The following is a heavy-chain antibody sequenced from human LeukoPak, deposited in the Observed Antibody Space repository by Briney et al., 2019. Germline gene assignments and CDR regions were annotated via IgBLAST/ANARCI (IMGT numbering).Heavy chain of an antibody. CDR3: ATSLTSCLAVPGPFHC. D-gene: IGHD6-19*01. V-gene: IGHV3-9*01. J-gene: IGHJ4*02. Sequence: GGSLRLSCAASGFTFDDYAMHWVRHAPGKGLEWGSGISWNSGSIGYADSVKGRFTISRDNTKNSLHVQMNSQSAEDTALYYCATSLTSCLAVPGPFHCCGQETVVAVSS. CDR2: ISWNSGSI. CDR1: GFTFDDYA.